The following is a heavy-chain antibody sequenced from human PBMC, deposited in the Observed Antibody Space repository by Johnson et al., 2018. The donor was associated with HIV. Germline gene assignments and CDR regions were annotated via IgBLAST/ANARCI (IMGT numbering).Heavy chain of an antibody. V-gene: IGHV3-66*01. CDR3: ARVYHYVWGSSYGFDI. CDR1: GFTFSSNY. D-gene: IGHD3-16*01. CDR2: LYSVGST. J-gene: IGHJ3*02. Sequence: VQLVESGGGVVQPGRSLRLSCAASGFTFSSNYMSWVRQAPGRGLEWVSVLYSVGSTSYADSVTGRFTISRDNSENTLFLQMNSLRADDTAVYYCARVYHYVWGSSYGFDIWGQGTMVIVSS.